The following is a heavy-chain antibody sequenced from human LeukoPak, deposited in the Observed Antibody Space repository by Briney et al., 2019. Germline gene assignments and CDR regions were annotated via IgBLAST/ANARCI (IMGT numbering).Heavy chain of an antibody. CDR3: ARGGTYSNDWGYYFGY. CDR1: GYTFTDYA. D-gene: IGHD6-19*01. J-gene: IGHJ4*02. V-gene: IGHV1-3*01. Sequence: ASVKVSCKASGYTFTDYAIHWVRQAPGQGLDWMGWINVGNGNTKYSQRFQDRVTITRDTSASTAYMHLISLRSEDTAVYYCARGGTYSNDWGYYFGYWGQGSLVTVSS. CDR2: INVGNGNT.